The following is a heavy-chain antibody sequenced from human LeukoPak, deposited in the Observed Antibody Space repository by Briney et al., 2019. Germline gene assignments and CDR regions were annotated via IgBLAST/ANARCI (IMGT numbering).Heavy chain of an antibody. Sequence: GGSLRLSCAPSGFTFSAYAMHWVRQAPGKGLEWVAVISYDGSNKYYADSVKGRFTISGDKSKNTLYLQMNSLRPEDTAVYYCARGPGPIAGAKNPFDIWGQGTMVTVSS. J-gene: IGHJ3*02. V-gene: IGHV3-30*01. D-gene: IGHD1-26*01. CDR1: GFTFSAYA. CDR2: ISYDGSNK. CDR3: ARGPGPIAGAKNPFDI.